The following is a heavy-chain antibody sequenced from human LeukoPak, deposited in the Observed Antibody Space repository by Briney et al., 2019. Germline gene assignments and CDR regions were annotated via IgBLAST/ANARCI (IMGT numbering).Heavy chain of an antibody. Sequence: GGSLRLSCVASGFTFSFYWMGWVRQAPGKGLEWVANIKQDGSEKYYVDSARGRFTISRDNAKNSLYLQMNSLRAEDTAVYYCARDEHQYYSESSGRFDFWGQGTLVTVSS. D-gene: IGHD3-22*01. V-gene: IGHV3-7*04. CDR1: GFTFSFYW. CDR2: IKQDGSEK. J-gene: IGHJ4*02. CDR3: ARDEHQYYSESSGRFDF.